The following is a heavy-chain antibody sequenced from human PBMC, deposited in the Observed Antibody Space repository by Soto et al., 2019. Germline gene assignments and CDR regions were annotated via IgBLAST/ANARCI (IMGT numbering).Heavy chain of an antibody. CDR1: GFTFSSYS. CDR3: ARERATYFDY. CDR2: ISSSSSTI. D-gene: IGHD5-12*01. J-gene: IGHJ4*02. V-gene: IGHV3-48*01. Sequence: GGSLRHSCAASGFTFSSYSMNWVRQAPGKGLEWVSYISSSSSTIYYADSVKGRFTISRDNAKNSLYLQMNSLRAEDTAVYYCARERATYFDYWGQGTLVTVSS.